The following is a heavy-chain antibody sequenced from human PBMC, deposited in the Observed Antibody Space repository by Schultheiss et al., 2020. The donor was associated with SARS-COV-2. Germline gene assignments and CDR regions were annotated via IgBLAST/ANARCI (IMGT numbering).Heavy chain of an antibody. CDR1: DGSFSDYY. Sequence: SQTLSLTCAVSDGSFSDYYWTWIRQPPGKGLEWIGEIDHSGGTNYNPSLKSRVTILVDTSKNHLSLNLTSVTAADTAVYFCARGTRGDGYHLNYYYYGMDVWGQGTTVTVSS. CDR2: IDHSGGT. D-gene: IGHD5-24*01. V-gene: IGHV4-34*01. J-gene: IGHJ6*02. CDR3: ARGTRGDGYHLNYYYYGMDV.